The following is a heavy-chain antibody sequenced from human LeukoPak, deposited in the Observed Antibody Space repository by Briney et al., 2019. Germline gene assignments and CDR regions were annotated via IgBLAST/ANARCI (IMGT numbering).Heavy chain of an antibody. CDR1: GGSISSYY. Sequence: SEALSLTCTVSGGSISSYYWSWIRQPPGKGLEWIGYIYYSGSTNYNPSLKSRVTISVDTSKNQFSLKLSSVTAADTAVYYCARTTIFGVALDYWGQGTLVTVSS. CDR2: IYYSGST. V-gene: IGHV4-59*01. CDR3: ARTTIFGVALDY. J-gene: IGHJ4*02. D-gene: IGHD3-3*01.